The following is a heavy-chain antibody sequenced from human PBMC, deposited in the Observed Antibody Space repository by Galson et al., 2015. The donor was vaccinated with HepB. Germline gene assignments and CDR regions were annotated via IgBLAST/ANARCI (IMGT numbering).Heavy chain of an antibody. CDR3: ARGEEYFDWLRSFDY. V-gene: IGHV3-30-3*01. J-gene: IGHJ4*02. CDR2: ISYDGSNK. Sequence: SLRLSCAASGFTFSSYAMHWVRQAPGKGLEWVAVISYDGSNKYYADSVKGRFTISRDNSKNTLYLQMNSLRAEDTAVYYCARGEEYFDWLRSFDYWGQGTLVTVSS. CDR1: GFTFSSYA. D-gene: IGHD3-9*01.